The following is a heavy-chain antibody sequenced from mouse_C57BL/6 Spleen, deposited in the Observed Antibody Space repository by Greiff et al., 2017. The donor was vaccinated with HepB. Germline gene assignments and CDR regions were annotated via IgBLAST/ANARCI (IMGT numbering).Heavy chain of an antibody. CDR3: ARKGIGGSHAMDY. Sequence: VKLVESGPGLVQPSQSLSITCTVSGFSLTSYGVHWVRQSPGKGLEWLGVIWSGGSTDYNAAFISRLSISKDNSTSQVFFKMNSLQADDTAIYYCARKGIGGSHAMDYWGQGTSVTVSS. V-gene: IGHV2-2*01. CDR1: GFSLTSYG. J-gene: IGHJ4*01. CDR2: IWSGGST. D-gene: IGHD1-1*02.